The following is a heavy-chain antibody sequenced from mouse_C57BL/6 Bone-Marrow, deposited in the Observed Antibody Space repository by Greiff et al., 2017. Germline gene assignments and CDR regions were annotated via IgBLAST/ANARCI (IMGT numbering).Heavy chain of an antibody. V-gene: IGHV7-3*01. CDR1: GFTFTDYY. Sequence: EVKLMESGGGLVQPGGSLSLSCAASGFTFTDYYMSWVRQPPGKALEWFGFIRNKANGYTTEYIASVKGRFTISRDYSQSNLYLQMNALRAEDSATYYCARWRAGPFDYGGQGTTLTVSS. CDR2: IRNKANGYTT. J-gene: IGHJ2*01. CDR3: ARWRAGPFDY.